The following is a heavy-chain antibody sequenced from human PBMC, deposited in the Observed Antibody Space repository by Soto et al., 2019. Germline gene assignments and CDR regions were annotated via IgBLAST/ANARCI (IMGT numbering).Heavy chain of an antibody. CDR2: IYYTGNP. V-gene: IGHV4-39*01. Sequence: TSETLSLTCTVSGGSIRSSDYYWGWIRQPPGKGLEWIGSIYYTGNPKYNPSLKSRVTISVDTSKNQFSLKLSSVTAADTAVYYCATQEVGGSYVYTFDPWGQGTLVTVSS. J-gene: IGHJ5*02. CDR1: GGSIRSSDYY. CDR3: ATQEVGGSYVYTFDP. D-gene: IGHD1-26*01.